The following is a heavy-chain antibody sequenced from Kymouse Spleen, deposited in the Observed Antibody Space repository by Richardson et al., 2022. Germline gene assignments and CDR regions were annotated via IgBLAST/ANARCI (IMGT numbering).Heavy chain of an antibody. CDR3: ARRGDMVRGVRDAFDI. D-gene: IGHD3-10*01. CDR2: IYYSGST. J-gene: IGHJ3*02. CDR1: GGSISSSSYY. Sequence: QLQLQESGPGLVKPSETLSLTCTVSGGSISSSSYYWGWIRQPPGKGLEWIGSIYYSGSTYYNPSLKSRVTISVDTSKNQFSLKLSSVTAADTAVYYCARRGDMVRGVRDAFDIWGQGTMVTVSS. V-gene: IGHV4-39*01.